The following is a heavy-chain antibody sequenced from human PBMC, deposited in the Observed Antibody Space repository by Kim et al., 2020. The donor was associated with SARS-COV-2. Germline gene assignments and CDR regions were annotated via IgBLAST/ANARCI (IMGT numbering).Heavy chain of an antibody. D-gene: IGHD3-10*01. J-gene: IGHJ5*02. V-gene: IGHV4-39*01. CDR2: IDYSGKT. Sequence: SETLSLTCTVSGGSISSNIHYWVWIRQPPGKGLEWFGGIDYSGKTYYNPSLKGRVTISVDTSRNQFSLQLCFVTVRDTAVYYCARQELWFGDGDPWGQGTLVTVSS. CDR1: GGSISSNIHY. CDR3: ARQELWFGDGDP.